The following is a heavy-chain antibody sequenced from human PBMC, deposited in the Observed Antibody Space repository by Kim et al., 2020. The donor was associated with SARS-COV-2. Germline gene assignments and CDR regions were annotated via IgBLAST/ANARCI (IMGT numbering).Heavy chain of an antibody. CDR3: AKGESNNWACFDY. J-gene: IGHJ4*02. Sequence: GGSLRLSCAASGFTFSSYAMRWVRQAPGKGPEWVSLVCGSGASPYHADSVKGRFAISRDNSKKTLSLQMNSLRAEDTALYYCAKGESNNWACFDYWGQGTLGTVSS. CDR1: GFTFSSYA. CDR2: VCGSGASP. D-gene: IGHD1-1*01. V-gene: IGHV3-23*01.